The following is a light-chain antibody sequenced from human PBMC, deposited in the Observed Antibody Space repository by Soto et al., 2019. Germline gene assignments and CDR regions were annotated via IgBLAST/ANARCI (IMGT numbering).Light chain of an antibody. CDR3: QSYDSSLNGCV. CDR1: SSNIGAGYD. Sequence: QLVLTQPPSVSGAPGQRVTISCTGSSSNIGAGYDVHWYQQLPKTAPKLLIYGNSNRPSGVPDRFSGSKSGTSASLAITGLQAEDEADYYCQSYDSSLNGCVFGGGTKLTVL. J-gene: IGLJ2*01. V-gene: IGLV1-40*01. CDR2: GNS.